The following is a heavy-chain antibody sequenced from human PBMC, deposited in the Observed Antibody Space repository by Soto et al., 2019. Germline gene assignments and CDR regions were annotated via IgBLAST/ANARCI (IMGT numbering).Heavy chain of an antibody. CDR3: ARASGYFDTSGYYGALYYYGMDV. V-gene: IGHV3-48*02. Sequence: SLRLSCAASEFTFSDYSMNWVRQAPGKGLEWVSYISETSSTIYYADSVKGRFTISRDNAKNSLSLHMSSLRDEDTAVYYCARASGYFDTSGYYGALYYYGMDVWGQGTTVTVSS. CDR1: EFTFSDYS. D-gene: IGHD3-22*01. J-gene: IGHJ6*02. CDR2: ISETSSTI.